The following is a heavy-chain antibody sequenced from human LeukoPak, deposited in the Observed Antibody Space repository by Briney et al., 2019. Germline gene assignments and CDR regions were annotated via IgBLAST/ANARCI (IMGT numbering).Heavy chain of an antibody. CDR2: INHSGST. CDR3: AVDSSGAARFDP. D-gene: IGHD3-22*01. Sequence: SETLSLTCTVSGGSISSSSYYWGWIRQPPGKGLEWIGEINHSGSTTYNPSLKSRINISVDTSKGQFSLKLRSVTAADTAVFYCAVDSSGAARFDPWGQGTLVTVSS. CDR1: GGSISSSSYY. J-gene: IGHJ5*02. V-gene: IGHV4-39*07.